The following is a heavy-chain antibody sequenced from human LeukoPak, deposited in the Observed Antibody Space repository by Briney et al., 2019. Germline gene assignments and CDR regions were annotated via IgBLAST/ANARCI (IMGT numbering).Heavy chain of an antibody. D-gene: IGHD3-10*01. CDR2: IYYSGST. CDR3: ARGFGDLLYDFFYYFGMDV. V-gene: IGHV4-59*01. J-gene: IGHJ6*02. CDR1: GGSISSYY. Sequence: SETLSLTCTVSGGSISSYYWSWIRQPPGKGLEWIGYIYYSGSTNYNPSLKSRVTISVDTSKNQFSLKLGSVTAADTAVYYCARGFGDLLYDFFYYFGMDVWGQGTTVTVSS.